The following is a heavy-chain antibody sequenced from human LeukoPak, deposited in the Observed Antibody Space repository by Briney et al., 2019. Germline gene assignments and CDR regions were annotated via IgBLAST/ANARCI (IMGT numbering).Heavy chain of an antibody. Sequence: GGSLRLSCAASGFTVSSFGMSWVRQAPGKGLKWVSAISGGAYSTYYADSVKGRFTISRDNSKNTLYLQMNSLRAEDTAVYYCAKDSPVLTSWGQGTLVTVSS. CDR3: AKDSPVLTS. V-gene: IGHV3-23*01. CDR2: ISGGAYST. CDR1: GFTVSSFG. J-gene: IGHJ5*02.